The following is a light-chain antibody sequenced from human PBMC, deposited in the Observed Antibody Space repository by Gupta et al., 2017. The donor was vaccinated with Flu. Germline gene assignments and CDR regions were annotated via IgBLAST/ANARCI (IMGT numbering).Light chain of an antibody. CDR2: KAS. J-gene: IGKJ3*01. V-gene: IGKV1-5*03. Sequence: DIHMTQSPSSLSAYVGDTVTITCRASEGIVNWLAWYQQKPGKGPKLLIYKASALQDGVPSRFSGSVSGTEFTLTISSLQPDDFATYYCQQDHFSPFTFGRGTKLD. CDR1: EGIVNW. CDR3: QQDHFSPFT.